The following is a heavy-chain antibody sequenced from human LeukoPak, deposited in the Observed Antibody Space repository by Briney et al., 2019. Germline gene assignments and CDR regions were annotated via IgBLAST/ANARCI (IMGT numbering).Heavy chain of an antibody. V-gene: IGHV1-46*01. CDR3: ARAFGSGSYHNPDH. J-gene: IGHJ5*02. CDR1: GYTFTNYY. CDR2: INPSGGTT. D-gene: IGHD3-10*01. Sequence: GASLKVSCKASGYTFTNYYMHWVRQAPGQGLEWMGVINPSGGTTSYAQEFQGRVTMTRDTSTSTVYMELSSLRSEDTAVYYCARAFGSGSYHNPDHWGQGTLVTVSS.